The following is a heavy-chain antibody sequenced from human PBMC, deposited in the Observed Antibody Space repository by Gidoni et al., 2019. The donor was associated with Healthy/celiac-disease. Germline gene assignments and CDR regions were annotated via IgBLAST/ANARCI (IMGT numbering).Heavy chain of an antibody. CDR2: IWYDGSNK. Sequence: VQLVESGGGVVQPGRSLRLSCAASGFPFSSYGMHWVRQAPGKGLEWVAVIWYDGSNKYYADSVKGRFTISRDNSKNTLYLQMNSLRAEDTAVYYCATSGKRSAEYFQHWGQGTLVTVSS. V-gene: IGHV3-33*01. CDR1: GFPFSSYG. CDR3: ATSGKRSAEYFQH. J-gene: IGHJ1*01. D-gene: IGHD1-26*01.